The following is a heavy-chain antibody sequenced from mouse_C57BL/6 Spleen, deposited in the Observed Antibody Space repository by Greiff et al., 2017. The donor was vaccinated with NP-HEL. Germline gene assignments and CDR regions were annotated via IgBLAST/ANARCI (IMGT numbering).Heavy chain of an antibody. V-gene: IGHV1-53*01. J-gene: IGHJ1*03. D-gene: IGHD2-10*02. Sequence: QVQLQQPGTELVKPGASVKLSCKASGYTFTSYWMHWVKQRPGQGLEWIGNINPSNGGTNYNEKFKSKATLTVAKSSSTAYMQLSSLTSEDSAVYCCARGVWSGGYFDVWGTGTRVTVSS. CDR1: GYTFTSYW. CDR3: ARGVWSGGYFDV. CDR2: INPSNGGT.